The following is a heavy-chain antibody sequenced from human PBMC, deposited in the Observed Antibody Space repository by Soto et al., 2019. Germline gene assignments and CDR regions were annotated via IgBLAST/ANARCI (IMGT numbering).Heavy chain of an antibody. CDR1: GGSISSNNW. J-gene: IGHJ4*02. CDR3: ARVYSGSYSDY. V-gene: IGHV4-4*02. CDR2: IFHSGHT. D-gene: IGHD1-26*01. Sequence: QVQLQESGPGLVKPSGTLSLTCAVSGGSISSNNWWSWVRQPPGKGLEWIGEIFHSGHTHYSPSLTSRVTISVDKSKNQFSLKLTSVTAADTAVYYCARVYSGSYSDYWGQGTLVTVSS.